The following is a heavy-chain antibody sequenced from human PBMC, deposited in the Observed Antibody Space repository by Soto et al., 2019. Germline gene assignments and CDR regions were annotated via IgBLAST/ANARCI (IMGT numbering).Heavy chain of an antibody. V-gene: IGHV4-30-4*01. CDR3: ARGRFSSTWSYFES. CDR1: GGSISSGDSY. J-gene: IGHJ4*02. CDR2: IYYSGST. Sequence: QVQLQESGPGLVKPSQTLSLTCTVSGGSISSGDSYWSWVRQPPGKGLEWIGYIYYSGSTYYNTSLERRLTISLDPSENQFPLKLTSVTDADTAVYYCARGRFSSTWSYFESWGQGTLVTVSS. D-gene: IGHD6-13*01.